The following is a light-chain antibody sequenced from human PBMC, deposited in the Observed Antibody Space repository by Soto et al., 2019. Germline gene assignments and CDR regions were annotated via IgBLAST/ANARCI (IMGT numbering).Light chain of an antibody. Sequence: EMAVTQSPATLSVSPGERATLSCRASQSVASNLAWYQGKPGQTPRLLIYAAPTRATGIPARFSVSGSGPDFNLPITSLQSEDFAVYYCQQYYHWPRTFGKGPRWIS. J-gene: IGKJ1*01. CDR2: AAP. V-gene: IGKV3-15*01. CDR3: QQYYHWPRT. CDR1: QSVASN.